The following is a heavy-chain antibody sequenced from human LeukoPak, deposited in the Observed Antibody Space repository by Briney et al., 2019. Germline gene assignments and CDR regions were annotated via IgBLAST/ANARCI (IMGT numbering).Heavy chain of an antibody. CDR3: AKKLSGSYKGFDY. D-gene: IGHD1-26*01. CDR2: ISDSGGTV. J-gene: IGHJ4*02. Sequence: GGSLRLSCAASGFTFSSYAMSWVRQAPGKGLEWVSGISDSGGTVYYADSVKGRFTISRDNSKNSLYLQMNSLRAEDTAVNYCAKKLSGSYKGFDYWGQGTLVTVSS. V-gene: IGHV3-23*01. CDR1: GFTFSSYA.